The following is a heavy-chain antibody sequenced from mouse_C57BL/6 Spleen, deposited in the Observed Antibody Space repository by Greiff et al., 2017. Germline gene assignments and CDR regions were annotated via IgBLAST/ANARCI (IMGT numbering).Heavy chain of an antibody. D-gene: IGHD2-4*01. Sequence: EVQLQESGPGLVKPSLSLSLTCSVTGYSITSGYYWNWIRQFPGNKLEWMGYISYDGSNNYNPSLKNRISITRDTSKNQFFLKLNSVTTEDTATYYCAREIYYDYDEEGYAMDYWGQGTSVTVSS. CDR3: AREIYYDYDEEGYAMDY. J-gene: IGHJ4*01. V-gene: IGHV3-6*01. CDR2: ISYDGSN. CDR1: GYSITSGYY.